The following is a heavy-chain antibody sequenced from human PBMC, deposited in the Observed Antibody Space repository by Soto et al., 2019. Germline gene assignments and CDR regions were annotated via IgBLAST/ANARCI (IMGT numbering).Heavy chain of an antibody. CDR2: FYPRDSDA. J-gene: IGHJ6*02. CDR1: GYRLNSYW. V-gene: IGHV5-51*01. Sequence: GSPKISCQISGYRLNSYWVAWVRQMPGKGLEWMVIFYPRDSDARYSPSFQGQVTMSDDKSSNTAYLQWTGLKASDTGIYSCARQPAWGATQLGMDVWGQGTSVTVSS. D-gene: IGHD7-27*01. CDR3: ARQPAWGATQLGMDV.